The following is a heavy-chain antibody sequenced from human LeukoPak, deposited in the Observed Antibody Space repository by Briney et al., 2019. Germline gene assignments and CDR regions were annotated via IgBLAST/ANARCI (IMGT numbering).Heavy chain of an antibody. CDR3: AKDQEQQLASFDY. Sequence: PGGSLRLSCAASGFTFSSYGMHWVRQAPGKGLEWVAFIRYDGSNKYYADSVKGRFTISRDNSKNTLYLQMNSLRAEDTAVYYCAKDQEQQLASFDYWGQGTLVTVSS. CDR2: IRYDGSNK. D-gene: IGHD6-13*01. J-gene: IGHJ4*02. V-gene: IGHV3-30*02. CDR1: GFTFSSYG.